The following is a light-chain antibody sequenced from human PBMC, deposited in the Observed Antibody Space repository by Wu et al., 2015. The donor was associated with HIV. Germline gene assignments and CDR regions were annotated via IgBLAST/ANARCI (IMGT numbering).Light chain of an antibody. CDR3: QQYNNWIT. V-gene: IGKV3-15*01. J-gene: IGKJ5*01. CDR1: QNISIN. CDR2: GAS. Sequence: EIVMTQFPATLSVSPGERATLSCRASQNISINLAWYQQKRGQAPRLLIYGASNRATGVAARFTGSGSVTQFTLTITSMQSEDFAVYYCQQYNNWITFGQGTRLEMK.